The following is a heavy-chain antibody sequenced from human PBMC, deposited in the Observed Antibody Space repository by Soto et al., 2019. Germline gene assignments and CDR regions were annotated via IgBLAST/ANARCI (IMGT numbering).Heavy chain of an antibody. J-gene: IGHJ3*01. CDR2: ISGSGDRT. CDR1: VFTFSTPV. V-gene: IGHV3-23*01. Sequence: GGSLRVACADSVFTFSTPVMSWVREAPGKGLQWVSSISGSGDRTYYADSVKGRFTVSRDNSKNALYLDMNTVTADDTALYYCTWSLVARDAFDEWGQGTMVTVS. D-gene: IGHD5-12*01. CDR3: TWSLVARDAFDE.